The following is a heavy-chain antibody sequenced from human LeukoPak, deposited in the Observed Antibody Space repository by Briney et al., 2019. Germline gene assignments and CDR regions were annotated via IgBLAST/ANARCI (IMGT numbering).Heavy chain of an antibody. D-gene: IGHD6-19*01. CDR3: ARDWDLAVPGPKAQYGMDV. CDR1: GFTFSKND. CDR2: IGTTGYT. Sequence: PGGSLRLSCAASGFTFSKNDMHWVRQVRGKGLEWASAIGTTGYTYYADSVKGRFTIPREDDKNSLYIQMNSLRAGDTAVYYCARDWDLAVPGPKAQYGMDVWGQGTTVTVSS. V-gene: IGHV3-13*04. J-gene: IGHJ6*02.